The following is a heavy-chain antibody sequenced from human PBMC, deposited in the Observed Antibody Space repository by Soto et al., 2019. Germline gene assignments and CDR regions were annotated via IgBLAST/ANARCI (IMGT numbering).Heavy chain of an antibody. V-gene: IGHV3-53*01. Sequence: PGGSLRLSCVASGFIVSSNQMSWVRQAPGKGLEWVSVIYSGHTTYYADSVEGRFTISRDGSENTLYLQMNSLRVEDTAVYYCVRGPSDHKLRLVEWPYGDYWGQGALVTVSS. CDR1: GFIVSSNQ. D-gene: IGHD3-3*01. CDR3: VRGPSDHKLRLVEWPYGDY. CDR2: IYSGHTT. J-gene: IGHJ4*02.